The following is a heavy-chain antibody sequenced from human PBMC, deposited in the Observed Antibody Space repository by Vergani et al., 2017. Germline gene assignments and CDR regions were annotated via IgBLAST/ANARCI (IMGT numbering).Heavy chain of an antibody. CDR1: GGSFSGYY. V-gene: IGHV4-34*01. D-gene: IGHD3-10*01. CDR2: INHSGTT. Sequence: QVQLQQWGAGLLKPSETLSLTCAVYGGSFSGYYWSWIRQPPGKGLECFGEINHSGTTNSNPSLKSRVTISVDTSKNQFSLKLSSVTAADTAVYYGARGLYGSGHPGDYYYGMDVWGQGTTVTVSS. CDR3: ARGLYGSGHPGDYYYGMDV. J-gene: IGHJ6*02.